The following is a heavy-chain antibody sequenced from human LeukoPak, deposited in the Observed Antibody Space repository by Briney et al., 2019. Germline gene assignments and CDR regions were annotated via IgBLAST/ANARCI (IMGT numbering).Heavy chain of an antibody. CDR3: ARSPGYDFWSGYYSGPDY. CDR2: IWYDGSNK. Sequence: GGFLRLSCAASGFTFSSYGMHWVRQAPGKGLEWVAVIWYDGSNKYYADSVKGRFTISRDNSKNTLYLQMNSLRAEDTAVYYCARSPGYDFWSGYYSGPDYWGQGTLVTVSS. D-gene: IGHD3-3*01. J-gene: IGHJ4*02. V-gene: IGHV3-33*01. CDR1: GFTFSSYG.